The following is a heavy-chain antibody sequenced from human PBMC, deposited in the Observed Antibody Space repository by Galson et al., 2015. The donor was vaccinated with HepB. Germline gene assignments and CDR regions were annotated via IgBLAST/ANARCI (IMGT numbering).Heavy chain of an antibody. Sequence: SVKVSCKASGYTFTGYYIHWVRQAPGRGLEWMGWINPNSGGTKYAQKFQGRVTMTRDTSISRANMELSRLRSDDTAVYYCARGTHDYRNYVRWFDPWGQGTLVTVSS. V-gene: IGHV1-2*02. D-gene: IGHD4-11*01. CDR2: INPNSGGT. J-gene: IGHJ5*02. CDR3: ARGTHDYRNYVRWFDP. CDR1: GYTFTGYY.